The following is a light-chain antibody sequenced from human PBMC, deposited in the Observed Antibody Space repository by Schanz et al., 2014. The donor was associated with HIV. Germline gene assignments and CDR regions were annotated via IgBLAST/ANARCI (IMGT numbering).Light chain of an antibody. CDR2: GAS. Sequence: ELVMTQSPATLSVSPGERATLSCRASQSVSGSLAWYQQKPGQAPRLLIFGASTRATDISARFSGSRSGTEFTLTISSLQSEDFAVYYCQQYNNWPFTFGQGTKLEIK. CDR3: QQYNNWPFT. V-gene: IGKV3-15*01. CDR1: QSVSGS. J-gene: IGKJ2*01.